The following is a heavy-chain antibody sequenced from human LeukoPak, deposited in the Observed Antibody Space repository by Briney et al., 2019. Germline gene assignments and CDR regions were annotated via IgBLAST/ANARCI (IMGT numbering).Heavy chain of an antibody. CDR3: AGYYDGSGFYQPFDY. Sequence: SETLSLTCTVSGGFFSSSSFYWGWIRQPPGKGLEWIGSIYYSGDTYYNPSLKSRLTISVDTSENQFPLKLSSVTAADTAVYYCAGYYDGSGFYQPFDYWGQGTLVTVSS. CDR2: IYYSGDT. V-gene: IGHV4-39*01. J-gene: IGHJ4*02. D-gene: IGHD3-22*01. CDR1: GGFFSSSSFY.